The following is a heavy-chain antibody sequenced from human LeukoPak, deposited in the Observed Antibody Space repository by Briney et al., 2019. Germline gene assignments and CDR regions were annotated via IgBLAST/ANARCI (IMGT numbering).Heavy chain of an antibody. V-gene: IGHV4-39*01. Sequence: SQTLSLTCTVSGVSISSSSYYCGSIRQPPGKGVGWVGSIYYSGSTYYNPSLKSRVTISVDTSKNQFTLKLSSVTAADTAVYYCAGPVAGIRTWGQGTLVTVSS. CDR2: IYYSGST. J-gene: IGHJ5*02. CDR3: AGPVAGIRT. D-gene: IGHD6-19*01. CDR1: GVSISSSSYY.